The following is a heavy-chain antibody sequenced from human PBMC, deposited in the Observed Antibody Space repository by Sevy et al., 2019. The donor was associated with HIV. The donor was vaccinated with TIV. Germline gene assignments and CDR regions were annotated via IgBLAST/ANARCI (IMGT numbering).Heavy chain of an antibody. J-gene: IGHJ4*02. Sequence: ASVKVSCKASGYTFTGYYMHWVRQAPGQGLEWMGRINPNSGGTNYAQKFQGRVTMTRDTSISTAYMELSRLRSDDTAVYYCARSNFRITMVRGVKPAFDYWGQGTLVTVSS. CDR2: INPNSGGT. V-gene: IGHV1-2*06. CDR3: ARSNFRITMVRGVKPAFDY. CDR1: GYTFTGYY. D-gene: IGHD3-10*01.